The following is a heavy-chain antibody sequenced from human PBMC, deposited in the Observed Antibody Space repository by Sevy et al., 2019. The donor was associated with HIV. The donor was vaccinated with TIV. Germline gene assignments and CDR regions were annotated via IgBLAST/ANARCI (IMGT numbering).Heavy chain of an antibody. D-gene: IGHD3-10*01. J-gene: IGHJ6*02. CDR2: ISDYNGYT. V-gene: IGHV1-18*01. Sequence: ASVKVSCKASGYTFSSYGISWVRQAPGQGLEWMGWISDYNGYTNYAHKFQGRVTMSTETSTRTAYMELRSLRSDDTAVYFWAREGYYYRSGIYRPPNYYGMEVWGQGTAVTVSS. CDR3: AREGYYYRSGIYRPPNYYGMEV. CDR1: GYTFSSYG.